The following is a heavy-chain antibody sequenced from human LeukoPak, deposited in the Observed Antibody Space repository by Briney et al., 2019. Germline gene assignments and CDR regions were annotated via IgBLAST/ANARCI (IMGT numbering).Heavy chain of an antibody. CDR3: ARDEFGPLAF. J-gene: IGHJ4*02. CDR2: ISGSGGST. V-gene: IGHV3-23*01. CDR1: GFTFSDYA. Sequence: GGSLRLSCAASGFTFSDYAMNWARQAPGKGLEWVSTISGSGGSTYYADSVKGRFTISRDNAKNSLYLQMNSLRAEDTALYYCARDEFGPLAFWGRGTLVTVSS. D-gene: IGHD3/OR15-3a*01.